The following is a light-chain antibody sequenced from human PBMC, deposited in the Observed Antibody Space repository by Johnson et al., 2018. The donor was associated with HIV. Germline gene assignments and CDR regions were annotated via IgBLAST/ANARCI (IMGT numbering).Light chain of an antibody. Sequence: QSLLTQPPSVSAAPGQKVTISCSGSSSNIGNNYVSWYQQLPGTATKLLIYENNKRPSGIPDRFSGSKSGTSATLGITVLQTGDEADYYCGAWDNSLSGGLFGFGTGTKVTVL. CDR1: SSNIGNNY. V-gene: IGLV1-51*02. J-gene: IGLJ1*01. CDR3: GAWDNSLSGGLFG. CDR2: ENN.